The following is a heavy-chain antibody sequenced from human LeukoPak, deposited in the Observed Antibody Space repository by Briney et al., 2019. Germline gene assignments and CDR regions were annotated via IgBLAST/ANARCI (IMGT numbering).Heavy chain of an antibody. CDR2: ISGSGDNT. J-gene: IGHJ4*02. Sequence: GGSLRLSCAASGFTFSSYAMSWVRQAPGKGLEWVSAISGSGDNTYYADSVKGRFTISRDNSKNTLYLQMNSLRAEDTALYYCAKGIYYNSRGIYYFDYGGQGPRVTAS. V-gene: IGHV3-23*01. D-gene: IGHD2/OR15-2a*01. CDR3: AKGIYYNSRGIYYFDY. CDR1: GFTFSSYA.